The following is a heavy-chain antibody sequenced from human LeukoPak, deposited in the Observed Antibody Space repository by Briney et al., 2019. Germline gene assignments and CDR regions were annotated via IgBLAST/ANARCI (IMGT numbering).Heavy chain of an antibody. V-gene: IGHV4-39*01. CDR1: GGSINSDTCY. D-gene: IGHD6-6*01. CDR2: IYYSGST. Sequence: SETLSLTCTVSGGSINSDTCYWGWIRQPPGKGLEWIADIYYSGSTYYNPSLKSRVTISVDTSKSQFSLKLSSVTAADTAVYYCARGTWSSSIDYWGQGTLVTVSS. J-gene: IGHJ4*02. CDR3: ARGTWSSSIDY.